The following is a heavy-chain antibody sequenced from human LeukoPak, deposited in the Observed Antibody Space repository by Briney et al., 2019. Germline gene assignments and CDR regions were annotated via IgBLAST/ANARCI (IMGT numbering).Heavy chain of an antibody. CDR2: ISGSGGST. CDR1: GFTFSSYA. D-gene: IGHD3-22*01. J-gene: IGHJ4*02. CDR3: AKARGGVYDSSGYPLDY. V-gene: IGHV3-23*01. Sequence: PGGSLRLFCAASGFTFSSYAMSWVRQAPGKGLEWVSAISGSGGSTYYADSVKGRFTISRDNSKNTLYLQMNSLRAEDTAVYYCAKARGGVYDSSGYPLDYWGQGTLVTVSS.